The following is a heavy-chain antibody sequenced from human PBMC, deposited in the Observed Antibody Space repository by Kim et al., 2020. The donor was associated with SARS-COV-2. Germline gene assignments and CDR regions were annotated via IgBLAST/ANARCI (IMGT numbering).Heavy chain of an antibody. D-gene: IGHD3-22*01. J-gene: IGHJ4*02. Sequence: ALKSRVTISIDTSKNQFSRKLSSVTAADTAVYYCARARITMIVVVKYFDYWGQGTLVTVSS. V-gene: IGHV4-31*02. CDR3: ARARITMIVVVKYFDY.